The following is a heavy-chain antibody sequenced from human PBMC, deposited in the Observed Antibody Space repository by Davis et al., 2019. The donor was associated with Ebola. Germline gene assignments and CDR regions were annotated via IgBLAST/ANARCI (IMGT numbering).Heavy chain of an antibody. D-gene: IGHD1-7*01. CDR1: GGSISSSSYY. V-gene: IGHV4-39*07. CDR3: ARGTGNYMSYYYGMDV. CDR2: IYHSGST. Sequence: SETLSLTCTVSGGSISSSSYYWGWIRQPPGKGLEWIGSIYHSGSTNYNPSLKSRVTISVDTSKNQFSLKLSSVTAADTAVYYCARGTGNYMSYYYGMDVWGQGTTVTVSS. J-gene: IGHJ6*02.